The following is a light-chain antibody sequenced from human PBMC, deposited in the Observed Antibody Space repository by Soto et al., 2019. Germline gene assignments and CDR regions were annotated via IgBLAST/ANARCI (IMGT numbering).Light chain of an antibody. CDR1: SSDVGGYNY. Sequence: QSALTQPRSVSGSPGQSVTISCTGTSSDVGGYNYVSWYQQHPGKAPKLMIYDVSKRPSGVPDRFSGSKSGNTASLTISGLQAEDEADYYCCSYAGSYIFGDVVFGGGTKLTVL. J-gene: IGLJ2*01. CDR3: CSYAGSYIFGDVV. CDR2: DVS. V-gene: IGLV2-11*01.